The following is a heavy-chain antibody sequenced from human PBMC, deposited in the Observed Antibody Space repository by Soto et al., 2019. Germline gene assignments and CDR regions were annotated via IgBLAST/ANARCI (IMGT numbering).Heavy chain of an antibody. Sequence: SETLSLTCTVFGGSISSYYCAWIRLPPGKGLECIGYIYYSGRTNYNPSLKSRVTISVDTSTNQFSLKLSSVTAADTAVYYCARYGSGSSVWFDPWGQGTLVTSPQ. CDR1: GGSISSYY. J-gene: IGHJ5*02. CDR3: ARYGSGSSVWFDP. D-gene: IGHD3-10*01. CDR2: IYYSGRT. V-gene: IGHV4-59*01.